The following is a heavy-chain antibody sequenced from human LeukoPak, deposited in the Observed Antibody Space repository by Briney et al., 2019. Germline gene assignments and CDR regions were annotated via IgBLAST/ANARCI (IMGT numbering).Heavy chain of an antibody. J-gene: IGHJ4*02. CDR2: ISGDGGST. D-gene: IGHD1-26*01. CDR3: AKEPSGSADY. V-gene: IGHV3-43*02. CDR1: GFTFDDYA. Sequence: HAGGSLRLSCAASGFTFDDYAMHWVRQAPGKGLEWVSLISGDGGSTYYADSVKGRFTISRDNSKNSLYLQMNSLRTGDTALYYCAKEPSGSADYWGQGTLVTVSS.